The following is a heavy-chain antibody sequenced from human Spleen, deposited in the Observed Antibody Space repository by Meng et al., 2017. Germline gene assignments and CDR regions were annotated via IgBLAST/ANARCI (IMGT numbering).Heavy chain of an antibody. D-gene: IGHD2/OR15-2a*01. CDR1: GGSISSRNW. CDR2: IYDGGST. J-gene: IGHJ4*02. Sequence: QVQMHEPGAGLGKPSGTLSLTCAVSGGSISSRNWWSWVRQSPGKGLEWIGEIYDGGSTNYNPSLKSRVTISVDKSKNQFSLKLSSVTAADTAVYYCARNEYYCLGYWGQGTLVTVSS. V-gene: IGHV4-4*02. CDR3: ARNEYYCLGY.